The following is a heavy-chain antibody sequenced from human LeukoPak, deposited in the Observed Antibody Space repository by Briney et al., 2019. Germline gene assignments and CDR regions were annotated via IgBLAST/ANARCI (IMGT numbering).Heavy chain of an antibody. CDR3: AAQRGYSYGYSFDY. CDR1: GYTFTSYG. V-gene: IGHV1-18*01. J-gene: IGHJ4*02. CDR2: ISAYNGNT. D-gene: IGHD5-18*01. Sequence: ASVKVSCKASGYTFTSYGISWVRQAPGQGLEWMGWISAYNGNTNYAQKLQGRVPMTTDTSTSTAYMELRSLRSDDTTVYYCAAQRGYSYGYSFDYWGQGTLVTVSS.